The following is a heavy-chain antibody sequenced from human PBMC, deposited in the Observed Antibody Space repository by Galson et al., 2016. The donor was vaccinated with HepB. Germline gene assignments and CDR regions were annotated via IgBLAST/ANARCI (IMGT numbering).Heavy chain of an antibody. CDR2: IKKDGSEI. CDR3: TREFDL. Sequence: SLRLSCAASGFSLGNYWMNWARPAPGKGLEWLANIKKDGSEINYVDSVKGRFTISRDNAKNSLFLQMNTLRVEDTAVYYCTREFDLWGRGTQVTVS. CDR1: GFSLGNYW. V-gene: IGHV3-7*04. J-gene: IGHJ2*01.